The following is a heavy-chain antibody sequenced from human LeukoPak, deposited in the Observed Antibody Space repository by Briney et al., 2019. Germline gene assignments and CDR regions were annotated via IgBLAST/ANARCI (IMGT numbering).Heavy chain of an antibody. CDR3: ASKLTAVAGYFDC. D-gene: IGHD6-19*01. V-gene: IGHV4-59*12. J-gene: IGHJ4*02. CDR2: IYNSGSI. Sequence: SETLSLTCTVSGGSISSYYWSWIRQPPGKGLEWIGYIYNSGSINYNPSLKSRVTIAVDTSKNQFSLKLSSVTAADTAVYYCASKLTAVAGYFDCWGQGTLVTVSS. CDR1: GGSISSYY.